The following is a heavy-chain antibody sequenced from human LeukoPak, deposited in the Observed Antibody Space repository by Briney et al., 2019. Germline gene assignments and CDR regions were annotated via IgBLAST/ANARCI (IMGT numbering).Heavy chain of an antibody. V-gene: IGHV1-8*01. CDR1: GYTFTRYD. Sequence: VASVKVSCKASGYTFTRYDINWVRQAPGQGLEWMGWMNPDGDDTGYEQKFQGRVTMTSNTSISTAYMELSGLGSEDTAVYFCTAGWDYWGQGTLVTVSS. J-gene: IGHJ4*02. CDR3: TAGWDY. CDR2: MNPDGDDT.